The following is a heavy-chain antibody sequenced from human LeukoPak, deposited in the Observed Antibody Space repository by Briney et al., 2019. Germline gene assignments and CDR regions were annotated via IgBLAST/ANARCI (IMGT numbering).Heavy chain of an antibody. CDR2: ISGSGGST. CDR3: ARSQIRGSYYFDY. Sequence: GGSLRLSCAASGFTFSSYAMSWVRQAPGKGLEWVSAISGSGGSTYYADSVKGRFTISRAKNTLYLKMNSLRDEDTAVYYCARSQIRGSYYFDYWGQGTLVTVSS. V-gene: IGHV3-23*01. CDR1: GFTFSSYA. J-gene: IGHJ4*02. D-gene: IGHD1-26*01.